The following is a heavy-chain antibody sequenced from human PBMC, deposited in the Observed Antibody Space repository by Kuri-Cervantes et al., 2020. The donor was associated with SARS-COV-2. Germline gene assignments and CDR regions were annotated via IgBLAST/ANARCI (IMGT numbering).Heavy chain of an antibody. J-gene: IGHJ4*02. Sequence: ETLSLTCAASDYTFTNYGMHWVRQAPGKGLQWVSIIYGDGSTFYADSVKGRFTISRDNSKNTLFLQMNSLRIEDTALYYCARVGSGPGGVDHWGQGTLVTVSS. CDR3: ARVGSGPGGVDH. V-gene: IGHV3-NL1*01. CDR1: DYTFTNYG. D-gene: IGHD6-19*01. CDR2: IYGDGST.